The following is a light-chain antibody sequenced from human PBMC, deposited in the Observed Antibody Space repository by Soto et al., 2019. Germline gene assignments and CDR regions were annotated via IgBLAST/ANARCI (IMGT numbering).Light chain of an antibody. V-gene: IGKV1-5*03. CDR3: QHYNTYPWT. J-gene: IGKJ1*01. CDR1: HSISSW. CDR2: KAS. Sequence: DIQMTHSPSILSGSLRDRVTITCRASHSISSWLDWYQQKPGKAPNLLIHKASHLESGVPSRFSGSGSGTEFTLTISSLQPGDFATYYCQHYNTYPWTFGQGTKVDIK.